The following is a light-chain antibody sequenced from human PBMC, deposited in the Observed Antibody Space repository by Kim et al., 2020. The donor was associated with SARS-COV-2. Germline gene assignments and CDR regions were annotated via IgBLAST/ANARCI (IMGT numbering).Light chain of an antibody. Sequence: VSAGQTASITCSGDKLGDKYACWYQQKPGQSPVLVIYQDSKRPSGIPERFSGSNSGNTATLTISGTQAMDEADYYCQAWDSSTWVFGGGTQLTVL. CDR1: KLGDKY. CDR3: QAWDSSTWV. J-gene: IGLJ3*02. CDR2: QDS. V-gene: IGLV3-1*01.